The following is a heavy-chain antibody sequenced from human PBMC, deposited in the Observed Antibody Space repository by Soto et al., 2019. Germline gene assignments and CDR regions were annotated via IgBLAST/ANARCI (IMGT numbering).Heavy chain of an antibody. D-gene: IGHD4-4*01. CDR3: ATHRVTKGRGLRAAPDYYYYGLDV. J-gene: IGHJ6*02. V-gene: IGHV3-7*01. CDR2: IKPDGGNK. CDR1: GFTFSSYA. Sequence: GGSLRLSCAASGFTFSSYAMSWVRQAPGKGLEWVANIKPDGGNKYKADSVKGRFTISRDKSKNSLYLQMSSLRAEDTAVYYCATHRVTKGRGLRAAPDYYYYGLDVWGQGTTVTVSS.